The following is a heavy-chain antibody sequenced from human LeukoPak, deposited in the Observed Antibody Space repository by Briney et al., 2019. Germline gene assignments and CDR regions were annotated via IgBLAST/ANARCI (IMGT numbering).Heavy chain of an antibody. D-gene: IGHD6-19*01. V-gene: IGHV4-39*01. J-gene: IGHJ6*02. CDR3: ARQASGWYLYYYGMDV. Sequence: SETLSLTCTVSGGSISSSSYYWGWIRQPPGKGLEWIGSIYYSGSTYYNPSLKSRVTISVDTSKNQFSLKLSSVTAADTAVYYCARQASGWYLYYYGMDVWGQGTTVTVSS. CDR2: IYYSGST. CDR1: GGSISSSSYY.